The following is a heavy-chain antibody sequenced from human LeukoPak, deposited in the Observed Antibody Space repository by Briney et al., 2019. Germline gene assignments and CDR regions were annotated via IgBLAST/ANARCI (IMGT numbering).Heavy chain of an antibody. CDR1: GYTFTSYG. D-gene: IGHD6-19*01. CDR3: ARSGQWLAENWFDP. J-gene: IGHJ5*02. Sequence: ASVKVSCEAFGYTFTSYGISWVRQAPGQGLEWMGWISAYNGNTNYAQNLQGRVTMTTDTSTSTAYMELRSLRSDDTAVYFCARSGQWLAENWFDPWGQGTLVTVSS. CDR2: ISAYNGNT. V-gene: IGHV1-18*01.